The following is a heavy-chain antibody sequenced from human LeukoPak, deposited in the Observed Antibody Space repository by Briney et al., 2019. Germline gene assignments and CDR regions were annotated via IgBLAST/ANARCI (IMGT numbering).Heavy chain of an antibody. CDR1: GYTFTGYY. D-gene: IGHD3-10*01. CDR2: INPNSGGT. CDR3: ARELTSGSDAFDI. J-gene: IGHJ3*02. V-gene: IGHV1-2*02. Sequence: ASVKVSCKASGYTFTGYYMHWVRQAPGQGLKWMGWINPNSGGTNYAQKFQGRVTMTRDTSISTAYMELSRLRSDDTAVYYCARELTSGSDAFDIWGQGTMVTVSS.